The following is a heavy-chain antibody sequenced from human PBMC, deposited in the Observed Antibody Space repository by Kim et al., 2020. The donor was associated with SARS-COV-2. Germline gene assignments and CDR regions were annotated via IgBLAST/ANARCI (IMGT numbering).Heavy chain of an antibody. CDR3: ARNPGKPQWRDFYFDH. V-gene: IGHV4-39*01. Sequence: SETLSLTCTVSGGSVTNTNDYWGWIRQPPGKGLEWIGSIYYSGSTYDNPSVKNRVTMSVDSSKNQFSLRLSSVTAADTAVYYCARNPGKPQWRDFYFDHWGQGILVTVSS. D-gene: IGHD2-8*01. CDR2: IYYSGST. J-gene: IGHJ4*02. CDR1: GGSVTNTNDY.